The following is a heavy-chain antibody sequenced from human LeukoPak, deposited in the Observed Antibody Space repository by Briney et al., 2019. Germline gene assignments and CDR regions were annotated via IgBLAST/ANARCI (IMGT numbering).Heavy chain of an antibody. CDR1: GVTVSSTY. D-gene: IGHD1-26*01. CDR2: LYSGGGT. V-gene: IGHV3-53*01. CDR3: AREMGGTDDY. Sequence: TGGSLRLSCAASGVTVSSTYMSWVRQAPGKGLEWVSVLYSGGGTYYADSVNGRFTISRDNPKNTPYLQMNSLRVEDTAVYYCAREMGGTDDYWGQGTLVIVSS. J-gene: IGHJ4*02.